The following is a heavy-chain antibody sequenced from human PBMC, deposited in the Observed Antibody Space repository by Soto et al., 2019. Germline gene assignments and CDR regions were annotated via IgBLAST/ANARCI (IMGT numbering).Heavy chain of an antibody. D-gene: IGHD6-19*01. Sequence: LRLSCVASGFTFSTFAMSWVRQAPGKGLEWVSTIGVTSARTYYADSVNGRFSISTDNSKNTLNLQMNSLRAEDTAVYYCAKALYTSDGGEVFDFWGQGTLVTVSS. V-gene: IGHV3-23*01. CDR3: AKALYTSDGGEVFDF. CDR2: IGVTSART. J-gene: IGHJ4*02. CDR1: GFTFSTFA.